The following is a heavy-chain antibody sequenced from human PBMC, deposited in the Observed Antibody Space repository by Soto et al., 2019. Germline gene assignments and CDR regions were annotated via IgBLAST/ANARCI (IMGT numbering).Heavy chain of an antibody. CDR2: ISGGGDTT. J-gene: IGHJ4*02. Sequence: EVQLLASGGGLVQPGGSLRLSCAASGFTFNNYAMTWVRQAPGKGLEWVSAISGGGDTTSYADSVKGRFTVSRDGSKNTLYLQMGSLRAEDTALYYCANGRGGSGSLTPRVDFWGQGTLVTVSS. CDR1: GFTFNNYA. CDR3: ANGRGGSGSLTPRVDF. D-gene: IGHD3-10*01. V-gene: IGHV3-23*01.